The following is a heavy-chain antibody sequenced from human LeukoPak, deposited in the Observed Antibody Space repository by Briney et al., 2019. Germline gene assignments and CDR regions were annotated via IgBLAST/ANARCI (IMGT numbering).Heavy chain of an antibody. CDR1: GFTFSHYS. CDR3: AKDYSP. D-gene: IGHD4-11*01. Sequence: GGSLRLSCAASGFTFSHYSMHWVRQAPGKGLEYVSAINSNGDDTYYVNSVKGRFTISRDNSKNTLYLQMGSLRAEDMAVYYCAKDYSPRGQGTLVTVSS. V-gene: IGHV3-64*01. J-gene: IGHJ4*02. CDR2: INSNGDDT.